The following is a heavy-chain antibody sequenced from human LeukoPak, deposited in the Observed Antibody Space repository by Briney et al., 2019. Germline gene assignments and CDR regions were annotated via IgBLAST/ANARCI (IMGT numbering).Heavy chain of an antibody. V-gene: IGHV3-30-3*01. Sequence: GGSLRLSCAASGFTFSSYAMHWVRQAPGKGLEWVAAISYDGSNKYYADSVKGRFTISRDNSKNTLYLQMNSLRAEDTAVYYCARDFMVRGVNCWFDPWGQGTLVTVSS. CDR1: GFTFSSYA. CDR2: ISYDGSNK. J-gene: IGHJ5*02. D-gene: IGHD3-10*01. CDR3: ARDFMVRGVNCWFDP.